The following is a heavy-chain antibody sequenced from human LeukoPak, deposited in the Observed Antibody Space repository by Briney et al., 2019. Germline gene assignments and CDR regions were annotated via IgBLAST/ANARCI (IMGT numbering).Heavy chain of an antibody. Sequence: ASVKVSCKASGYTFTSFDINWVRQATGQGLEWMGWMNPKSGSAGYAQNFQGRVTMTTDTSTSTAYMELRSLRSDDTAVYYCARDLFPIRVALVVDAFDIWGQGTMVTVSS. D-gene: IGHD2-21*01. CDR1: GYTFTSFD. CDR3: ARDLFPIRVALVVDAFDI. J-gene: IGHJ3*02. V-gene: IGHV1-8*02. CDR2: MNPKSGSA.